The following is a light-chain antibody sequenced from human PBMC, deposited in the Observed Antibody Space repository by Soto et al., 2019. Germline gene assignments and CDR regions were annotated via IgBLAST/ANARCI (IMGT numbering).Light chain of an antibody. CDR1: QSISNNH. CDR3: EYYGSSIT. Sequence: TVLTISPVSLSLSPGDIATLSCRASQSISNNHLAWYQQKPGQAPRLLIHGTSNRATGIPDRFSGSGSGTNFTLTFSRLEPEDFAVYYCEYYGSSITFGGGTKVDIK. CDR2: GTS. J-gene: IGKJ4*01. V-gene: IGKV3-20*01.